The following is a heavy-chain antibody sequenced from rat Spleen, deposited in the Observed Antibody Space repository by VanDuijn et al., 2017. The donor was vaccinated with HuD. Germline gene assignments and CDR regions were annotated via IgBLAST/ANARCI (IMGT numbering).Heavy chain of an antibody. CDR3: TRGFDY. J-gene: IGHJ2*01. CDR2: ITNTGGST. V-gene: IGHV5-31*01. Sequence: EVQLVESAGGLVQPGRSLKLSCAASGFTFSDFFMAWVRQAPTRGLEWVASITNTGGSTYYPDSVKGRFTISRDNAKSTLYLQMNSLRSEDTATYYCTRGFDYWGQGVMVTVSS. CDR1: GFTFSDFF.